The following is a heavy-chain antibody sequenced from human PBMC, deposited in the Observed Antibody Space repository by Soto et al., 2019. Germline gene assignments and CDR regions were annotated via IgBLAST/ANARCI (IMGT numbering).Heavy chain of an antibody. Sequence: SQTLSLPCAISGDSVSSNSAAWSWIRQSPSRGLEWLGRTYYRSKWYRGYAVSVKSRITINPDTSKNQFSLQLNSVTPEDTAVYYCARGHDGYVDNWGQGTLVTVSS. D-gene: IGHD3-16*01. CDR1: GDSVSSNSAA. V-gene: IGHV6-1*01. CDR3: ARGHDGYVDN. CDR2: TYYRSKWYR. J-gene: IGHJ4*02.